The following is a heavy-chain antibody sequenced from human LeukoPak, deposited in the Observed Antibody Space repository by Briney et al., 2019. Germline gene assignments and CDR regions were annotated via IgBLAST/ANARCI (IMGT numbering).Heavy chain of an antibody. V-gene: IGHV3-23*01. D-gene: IGHD4-17*01. Sequence: GGSLRLSCAASGFTLSNYAMSWVRQAPGKGLEWVSAISGSGGSTSYADSVKGRFTISRDNPKNTLYLQMNSLRAEDTAVYYCAKDPYGDYGTLDYWGQGTLVTVSS. CDR2: ISGSGGST. J-gene: IGHJ4*02. CDR3: AKDPYGDYGTLDY. CDR1: GFTLSNYA.